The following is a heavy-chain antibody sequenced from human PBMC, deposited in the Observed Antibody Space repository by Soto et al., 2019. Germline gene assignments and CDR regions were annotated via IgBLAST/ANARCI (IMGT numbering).Heavy chain of an antibody. CDR2: IIPIFGTA. CDR1: GGAFSSYA. CDR3: ARVITKISSGWYKIYYYYGMDV. Sequence: ASVKVSCKASGGAFSSYAISWVRQAPGQGLEWMGGIIPIFGTANYAQKFQGRVTITADESTSTAYMELSSLRSEDTAVYYCARVITKISSGWYKIYYYYGMDVWGQGTTVTVSS. D-gene: IGHD6-19*01. J-gene: IGHJ6*02. V-gene: IGHV1-69*13.